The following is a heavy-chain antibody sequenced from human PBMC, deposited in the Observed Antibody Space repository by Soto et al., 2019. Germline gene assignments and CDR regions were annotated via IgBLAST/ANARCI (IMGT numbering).Heavy chain of an antibody. D-gene: IGHD3-22*01. V-gene: IGHV4-59*01. CDR1: GGSISSYY. CDR2: IYYSGST. J-gene: IGHJ4*02. Sequence: QVQLQESGPGLVKPSETLSLTCTVSGGSISSYYWSWIRQPPGKGLEWIGYIYYSGSTNYNPSLKSRVTISVDTSKNQFSLTLSSVTAADTAVYYCAREMSQYYYDSSGYYYPSYFDYWGQGTLVTVSS. CDR3: AREMSQYYYDSSGYYYPSYFDY.